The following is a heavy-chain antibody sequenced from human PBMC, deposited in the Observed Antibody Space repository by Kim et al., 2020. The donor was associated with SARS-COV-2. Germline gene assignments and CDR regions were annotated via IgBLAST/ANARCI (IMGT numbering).Heavy chain of an antibody. V-gene: IGHV3-33*06. CDR2: IWYDGSNK. CDR3: AKDRGLGGGSYLFDY. J-gene: IGHJ4*02. Sequence: GGSLRLSCAASGFTFSSYGMHWVRQAPGKGLEWVAVIWYDGSNKYYADSVKGRFTISRDNSKNTLYLQMNSLRAEDTAVYYCAKDRGLGGGSYLFDYWGQGNLVTGPS. D-gene: IGHD1-26*01. CDR1: GFTFSSYG.